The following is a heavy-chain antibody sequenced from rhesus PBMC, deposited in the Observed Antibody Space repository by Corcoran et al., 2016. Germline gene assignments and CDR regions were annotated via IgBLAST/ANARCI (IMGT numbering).Heavy chain of an antibody. Sequence: QLQLQESGPGLVKPSETLSVTCAVSGGSISSGFWRWIRQAPGKGLEWTGKIHGRPPPPRQNTPSLQGRVILSLGTSENQVALRLASVTAADTAVYYCTNTVATHSGYSFVVYWGQGVLVTVSS. J-gene: IGHJ4*01. CDR2: IHGRPPPPR. CDR1: GGSISSGF. V-gene: IGHV4-169*01. CDR3: TNTVATHSGYSFVVY. D-gene: IGHD3S6*01.